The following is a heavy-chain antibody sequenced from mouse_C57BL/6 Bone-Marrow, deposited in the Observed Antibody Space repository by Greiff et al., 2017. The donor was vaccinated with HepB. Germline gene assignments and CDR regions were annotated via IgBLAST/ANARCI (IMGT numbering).Heavy chain of an antibody. CDR3: ARDDDGYSLGYFDV. V-gene: IGHV3-6*01. CDR2: ISYDGSN. Sequence: EVQLQESGPGLVKPSQSLSLTCSVTGYSITSGYYWNWIRQFPGNKLEWMGYISYDGSNNYNPSLKNRISITRDTSKNQFFLKLNSVTTEDTATYYCARDDDGYSLGYFDVWGTGTTVTVSS. CDR1: GYSITSGYY. D-gene: IGHD2-3*01. J-gene: IGHJ1*03.